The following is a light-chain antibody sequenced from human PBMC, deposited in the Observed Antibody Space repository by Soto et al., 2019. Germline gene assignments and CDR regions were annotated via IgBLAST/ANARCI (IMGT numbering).Light chain of an antibody. CDR1: QDIRND. CDR2: TAY. CDR3: LQEYNFPYT. V-gene: IGKV1-6*01. J-gene: IGKJ2*01. Sequence: IKMTQSPSSLSASIGDRVTITCRASQDIRNDLGWYQQKPGKAPKLLIYTAYKLQSGVPSRFSGSGSGTDFTLIISSLQPEDFATYYCLQEYNFPYTFGQGTKLDI.